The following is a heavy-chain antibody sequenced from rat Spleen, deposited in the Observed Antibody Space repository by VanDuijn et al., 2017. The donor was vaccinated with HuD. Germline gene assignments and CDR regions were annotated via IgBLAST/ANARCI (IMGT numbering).Heavy chain of an antibody. D-gene: IGHD1-6*01. V-gene: IGHV5-27*01. CDR2: ISTSGGST. CDR3: TTGDYAY. CDR1: GFTFSNYG. J-gene: IGHJ3*01. Sequence: EVELVESGGGLVQPGRSMKLSCAASGFTFSNYGMAWVRQAPTKGLEWVASISTSGGSTYYRDSVKGRFTISRDNAKSTLYLQMDSLRSEDTATYYCTTGDYAYWGQGTLVTVSS.